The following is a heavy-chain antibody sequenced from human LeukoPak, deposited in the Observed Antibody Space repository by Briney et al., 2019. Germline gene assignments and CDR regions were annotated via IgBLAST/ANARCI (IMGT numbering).Heavy chain of an antibody. CDR3: AHAKNYDFWSGGEDGMDV. J-gene: IGHJ6*02. CDR2: IYWNDDK. CDR1: GFSLSTSGVG. D-gene: IGHD3-3*01. Sequence: SGPTLVNPPQTLTLTCTFSGFSLSTSGVGVGWIRQPPGKALEWLALIYWNDDKRYSPSLKSRLTITKDTSKNQVVLTMTNMDPVDTATYYCAHAKNYDFWSGGEDGMDVWGQGTTVTVSS. V-gene: IGHV2-5*01.